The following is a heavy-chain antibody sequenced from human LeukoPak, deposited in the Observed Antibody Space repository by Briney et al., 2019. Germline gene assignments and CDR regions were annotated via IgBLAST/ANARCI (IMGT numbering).Heavy chain of an antibody. CDR3: ARVGGPRVLEENYYYYYMDV. Sequence: PGGSLRLSCAASGFTFSSYWMSWVRQAPGKGLEWVSSISSSSSYIYYADSVKGRFTISRDNAKNSLYLQMNSLRAEDTAVYYCARVGGPRVLEENYYYYYMDVWGKGTTVTVSS. CDR1: GFTFSSYW. CDR2: ISSSSSYI. D-gene: IGHD3-3*01. J-gene: IGHJ6*03. V-gene: IGHV3-21*01.